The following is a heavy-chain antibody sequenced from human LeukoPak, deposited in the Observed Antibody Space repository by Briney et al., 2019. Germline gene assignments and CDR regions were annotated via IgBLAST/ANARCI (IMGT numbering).Heavy chain of an antibody. J-gene: IGHJ3*02. CDR2: ISSSSSYI. CDR3: ARAERSYEDAFDI. Sequence: GGSLRLSCAASGFTFSSYSMNWVRQAPGKGLEWVSSISSSSSYIYYADSVKGRFTISRDNAKNSLYLQMNSLRAEDTAVYYCARAERSYEDAFDIWGQGTMVTVSS. V-gene: IGHV3-21*01. D-gene: IGHD1-26*01. CDR1: GFTFSSYS.